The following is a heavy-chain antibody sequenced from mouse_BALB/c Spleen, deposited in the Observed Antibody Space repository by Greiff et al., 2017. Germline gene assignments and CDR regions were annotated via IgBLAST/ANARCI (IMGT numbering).Heavy chain of an antibody. CDR1: GFTFSSYG. D-gene: IGHD1-1*01. J-gene: IGHJ3*01. CDR3: ARDQGYGSSYWFAY. CDR2: INSNGGST. Sequence: DVMLVESGGGLVQPGGSLKISCAASGFTFSSYGMSWVRQTPDKRLELVATINSNGGSTYYPDSVKGRFTISRDNAKNTLYLQMSSLKSEDTAMYYCARDQGYGSSYWFAYWGQGTLVTVSA. V-gene: IGHV5-6-3*01.